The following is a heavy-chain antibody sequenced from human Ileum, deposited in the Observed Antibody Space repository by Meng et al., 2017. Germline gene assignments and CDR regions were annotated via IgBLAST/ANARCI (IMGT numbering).Heavy chain of an antibody. J-gene: IGHJ5*02. CDR3: ARGGPWFDP. CDR2: INHSGST. V-gene: IGHV4-34*01. Sequence: QVQLQRGGEGLFKPSGTLSLTCAVYGGSFSGYYWSWIRQPPGKGLEWIGEINHSGSTNYNPSLKSRVTISVDTSKNQFSLKLSSVTAADTAVYYCARGGPWFDPWGQGTLVTVSS. CDR1: GGSFSGYY.